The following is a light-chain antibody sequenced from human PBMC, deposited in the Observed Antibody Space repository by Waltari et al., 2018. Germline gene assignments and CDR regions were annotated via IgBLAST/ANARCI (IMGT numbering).Light chain of an antibody. CDR1: QSISSY. Sequence: EIVLKQSPATLSLSPGDRATLSCRASQSISSYLAWYQQKPGQAPRLLIYDASTRATGIPARFSGSGSVTDFTLTISSLDPEDFAIYYCQQRSKSFTFGPGTKVDMK. J-gene: IGKJ3*01. V-gene: IGKV3-11*01. CDR2: DAS. CDR3: QQRSKSFT.